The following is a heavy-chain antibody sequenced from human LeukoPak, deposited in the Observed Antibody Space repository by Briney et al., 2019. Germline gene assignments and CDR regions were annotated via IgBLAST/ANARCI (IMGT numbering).Heavy chain of an antibody. Sequence: GASVKVSCKASGGTFHSYIVTWVRQAPGQGLEWMGGIVPIIGTANYAQKFQGRVTTTADDSTSTAYMELRSLRSEDTAIYYCARDQRPSCLGGICYSGDYWGQGTLVTVTS. CDR3: ARDQRPSCLGGICYSGDY. J-gene: IGHJ4*02. D-gene: IGHD2-15*01. V-gene: IGHV1-69*13. CDR1: GGTFHSYI. CDR2: IVPIIGTA.